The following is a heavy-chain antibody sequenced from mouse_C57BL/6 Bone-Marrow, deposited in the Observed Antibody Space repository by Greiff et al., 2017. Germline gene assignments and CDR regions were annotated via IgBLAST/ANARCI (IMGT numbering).Heavy chain of an antibody. J-gene: IGHJ2*01. CDR2: IDPETGGT. CDR1: GYTFTDYE. V-gene: IGHV1-15*01. Sequence: QVQLQQSGAELVRPGASVTLSCKASGYTFTDYEMHWVKQTPVHGLEWIGAIDPETGGTAYNQKFKGKAILTADKSSSTAYMELRSLTSEDSAVYYCTRWDYYGSRVYWGQGTTLTVSS. CDR3: TRWDYYGSRVY. D-gene: IGHD1-1*01.